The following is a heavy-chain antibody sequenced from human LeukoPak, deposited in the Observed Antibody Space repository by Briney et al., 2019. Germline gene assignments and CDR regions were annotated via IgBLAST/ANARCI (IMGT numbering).Heavy chain of an antibody. Sequence: GGSLRLSCAASGFTFSSYAMHWVRQAPGKGLEWVAVISYDGSNKYYADSVKGRFTISRDNSKNTLYLQMNSLRAEDTAVYYCARVATMIVVVGPKGIGAFDIWGQGTMVTVSS. CDR2: ISYDGSNK. D-gene: IGHD3-22*01. CDR1: GFTFSSYA. V-gene: IGHV3-30*04. CDR3: ARVATMIVVVGPKGIGAFDI. J-gene: IGHJ3*02.